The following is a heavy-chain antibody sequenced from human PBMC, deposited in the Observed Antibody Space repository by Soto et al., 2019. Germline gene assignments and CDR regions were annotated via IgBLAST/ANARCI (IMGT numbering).Heavy chain of an antibody. CDR1: GYTFTSYG. CDR2: ISAYNGNT. V-gene: IGHV1-18*01. CDR3: ARDRALAAVGATYIWFDP. D-gene: IGHD1-26*01. J-gene: IGHJ5*02. Sequence: ASVKVSCKASGYTFTSYGISWVRQAPGQGLEWMGWISAYNGNTNYAQKLQGRVTMTTDTSTSTAYMELRSLRSDDTAVYYCARDRALAAVGATYIWFDPWGQGTLVTVS.